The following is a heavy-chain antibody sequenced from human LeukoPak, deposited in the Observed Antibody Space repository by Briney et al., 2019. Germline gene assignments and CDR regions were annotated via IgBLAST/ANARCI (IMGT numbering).Heavy chain of an antibody. V-gene: IGHV3-7*01. Sequence: GGSLRLSCAASGFTFSSYWMSWVRQAPGKGLEWVANIKQDGSEKYYVDSVKGRFTISSDNAKNSLYLQMNSLRAEDTAVYYCARDWGAEPGSWYDMDLDYWGQGTLVTVSS. CDR3: ARDWGAEPGSWYDMDLDY. J-gene: IGHJ4*02. D-gene: IGHD6-13*01. CDR1: GFTFSSYW. CDR2: IKQDGSEK.